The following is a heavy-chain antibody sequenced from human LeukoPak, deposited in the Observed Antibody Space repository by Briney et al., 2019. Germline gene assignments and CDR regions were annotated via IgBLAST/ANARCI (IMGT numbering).Heavy chain of an antibody. D-gene: IGHD3-9*01. CDR3: ARDSGEVLRYFDWSRRYNWFDP. J-gene: IGHJ5*02. V-gene: IGHV4-61*02. CDR1: GGSISSGSYY. CDR2: IYTSGST. Sequence: PSETLSLTCTVSGGSISSGSYYWSWIRQPAGKGLEWIGRIYTSGSTNYNPSLKSRVTMSVDTSKDQFSLKLSSVTAADTAVYYCARDSGEVLRYFDWSRRYNWFDPWGQGTLVTVSS.